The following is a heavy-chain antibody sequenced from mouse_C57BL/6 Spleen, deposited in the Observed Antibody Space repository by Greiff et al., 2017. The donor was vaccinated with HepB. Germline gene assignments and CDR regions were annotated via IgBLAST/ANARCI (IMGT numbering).Heavy chain of an antibody. CDR3: ARDGSSSPYRGNYFDY. J-gene: IGHJ2*01. D-gene: IGHD3-2*02. CDR1: GFTFSSYA. V-gene: IGHV5-4*01. Sequence: EVKLVESGGGLVKPGGSLKLSCAASGFTFSSYAMSWVRQTPEKRLEWVATISDGGSYTYYPDNVKGRFTISRDNAKNNLYLQMSHLKSEDTAMYYCARDGSSSPYRGNYFDYWGQGTTLTVSS. CDR2: ISDGGSYT.